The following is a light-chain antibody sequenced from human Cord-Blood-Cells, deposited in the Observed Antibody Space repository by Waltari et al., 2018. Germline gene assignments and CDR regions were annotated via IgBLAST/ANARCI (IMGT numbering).Light chain of an antibody. CDR2: DGS. V-gene: IGLV2-11*01. CDR3: CSYAGSYTLV. Sequence: QSALPQPRSVSGSPGPSLTISCTGTRSDVGGYNYVSWYQQHPGKAPKLMIYDGSKRPSVVPDRFSGSKSGNAASLTISGLQAEDEADYYCCSYAGSYTLVFGGGTKLTVL. J-gene: IGLJ2*01. CDR1: RSDVGGYNY.